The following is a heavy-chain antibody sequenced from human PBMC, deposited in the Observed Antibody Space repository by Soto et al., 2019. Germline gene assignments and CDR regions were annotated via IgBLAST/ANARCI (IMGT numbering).Heavy chain of an antibody. V-gene: IGHV3-23*01. CDR2: FRGSGDDGTT. CDR3: AREFRDPTTVVTPSGMDV. Sequence: PGGSLRLSCAASGFTFSSYSMSWVRQAPGKGLEWVSGFRGSGDDGTTYYADSVKGRFTISRDNSKNTLYLQMNSLRAEDTAVYYCAREFRDPTTVVTPSGMDVWGQGTTVTVSS. D-gene: IGHD4-17*01. J-gene: IGHJ6*02. CDR1: GFTFSSYS.